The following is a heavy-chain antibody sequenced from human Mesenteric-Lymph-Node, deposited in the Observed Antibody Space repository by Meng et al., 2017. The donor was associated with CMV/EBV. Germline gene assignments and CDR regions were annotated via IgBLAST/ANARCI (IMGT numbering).Heavy chain of an antibody. D-gene: IGHD2-15*01. V-gene: IGHV3-30-3*01. CDR3: ARLYFYGMDV. Sequence: GESLKISCAASGFTFSSYAMHWVRQAPGKGLEWVAVISYDGSNKYYADSVKGRFTISRDNAKNSLYLQMNSLRAEDTAVYYCARLYFYGMDVWGQGTTVTVSS. J-gene: IGHJ6*02. CDR2: ISYDGSNK. CDR1: GFTFSSYA.